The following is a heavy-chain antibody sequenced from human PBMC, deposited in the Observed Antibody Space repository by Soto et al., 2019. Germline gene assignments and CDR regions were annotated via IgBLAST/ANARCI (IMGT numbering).Heavy chain of an antibody. CDR1: GGTFSSYA. J-gene: IGHJ6*02. CDR2: IIPIFGTA. Sequence: ASVKVSCKASGGTFSSYAISWVRQAPGQGLEWMGGIIPIFGTANYAQKFQGRVTITADESTSTAYMEMNSLRDEDTAVYYCARLTSILYGMDVWGLGTTVTVSS. D-gene: IGHD2-15*01. CDR3: ARLTSILYGMDV. V-gene: IGHV1-69*13.